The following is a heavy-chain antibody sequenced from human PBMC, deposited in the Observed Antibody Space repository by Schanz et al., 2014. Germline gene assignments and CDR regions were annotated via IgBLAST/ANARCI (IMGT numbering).Heavy chain of an antibody. D-gene: IGHD6-13*01. Sequence: QVQLVQSGADVKKPGSSVRVSCKASGGTFSRLTFSWVRQAPGQGLEWMGRVIPILGIANYAQKFQGRVTMTRDTSTSTVYMELSSLRSDDTSVYYCARDGVDAAAGGNYWGQGTLVTVSS. V-gene: IGHV1-69*08. CDR3: ARDGVDAAAGGNY. CDR1: GGTFSRLT. CDR2: VIPILGIA. J-gene: IGHJ4*02.